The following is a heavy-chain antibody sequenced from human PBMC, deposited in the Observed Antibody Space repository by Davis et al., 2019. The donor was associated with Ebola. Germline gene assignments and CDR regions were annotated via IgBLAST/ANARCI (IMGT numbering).Heavy chain of an antibody. CDR1: GGSISSSSYY. CDR3: ARLAGVVVVPAAIRYYYGMDV. J-gene: IGHJ6*02. D-gene: IGHD2-2*01. V-gene: IGHV4-39*01. Sequence: SETLSLTCTVSGGSISSSSYYWGWIRQPPGKGLEWIGSIYYSGSTYYNPSLKSRVTISVDKSKNQFSLKLSSVTAADTAVYYCARLAGVVVVPAAIRYYYGMDVWGQGTTVTVSS. CDR2: IYYSGST.